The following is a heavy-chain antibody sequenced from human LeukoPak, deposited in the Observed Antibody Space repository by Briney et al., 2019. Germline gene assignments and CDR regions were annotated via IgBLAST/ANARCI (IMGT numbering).Heavy chain of an antibody. CDR3: ARLGGSESRFYFGY. CDR1: RYRFSSFW. CDR2: IYPGDSDT. Sequence: GESLKISCQTSRYRFSSFWIGWVRQMPGKGLEWMGIIYPGDSDTRYSPSFQGQVTISADKSTSTAYLQCGSLKASDTAMYYCARLGGSESRFYFGYWGQGSLVTVSS. J-gene: IGHJ4*02. D-gene: IGHD5-12*01. V-gene: IGHV5-51*01.